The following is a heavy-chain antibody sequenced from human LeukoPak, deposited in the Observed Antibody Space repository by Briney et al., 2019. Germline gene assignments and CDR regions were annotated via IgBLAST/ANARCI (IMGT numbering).Heavy chain of an antibody. D-gene: IGHD2-2*02. CDR1: GASIYTSSSY. J-gene: IGHJ4*02. V-gene: IGHV4-39*01. CDR3: TTSRTNDCSSPSCYTDY. Sequence: PSETLSLTCTVSGASIYTSSSYWGWIRQPPGKGLEWIASVYYTGSTYYGPSLKSRATISVDTSKNQFSLELNSVTAADTAVYYCTTSRTNDCSSPSCYTDYWGQGTLVTVSS. CDR2: VYYTGST.